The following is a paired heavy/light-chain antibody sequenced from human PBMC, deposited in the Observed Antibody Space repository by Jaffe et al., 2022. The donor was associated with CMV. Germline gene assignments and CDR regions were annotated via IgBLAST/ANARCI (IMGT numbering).Light chain of an antibody. J-gene: IGLJ2*01. CDR1: NIGSKT. Sequence: SYVLTQPPSVSVAPGKTARIPCGGNNIGSKTVHWYQQKPGQAPLLVIYYDSDRPSGIPERFSGSNSGNTATLTISRVEAGDEADYYCQVWDSSSDHVVFGGGTKLTVL. CDR2: YDS. V-gene: IGLV3-21*04. CDR3: QVWDSSSDHVV.
Heavy chain of an antibody. Sequence: EVQLLESGGGLVQPGGSLRLSCEASGFTLSNYPMSWVRQAPGKGLEWVSAISGRDGSTYYADSVKGRFTVARDNSKNTMYLQMNSVRVEDAAMYYCAKDARGGSSNWYHNTPGNPFDIWGQGTMVTVSS. CDR3: AKDARGGSSNWYHNTPGNPFDI. V-gene: IGHV3-23*01. J-gene: IGHJ3*02. CDR2: ISGRDGST. CDR1: GFTLSNYP. D-gene: IGHD6-13*01.